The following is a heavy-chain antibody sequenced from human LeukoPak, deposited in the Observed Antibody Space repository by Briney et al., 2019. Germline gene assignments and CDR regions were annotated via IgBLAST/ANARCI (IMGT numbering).Heavy chain of an antibody. CDR3: TTDGMVIGY. Sequence: GRSLRLSCAASGFTVSSNYMSWVRQAPGKGLEWVGRIKSKTDGGTTDYAAPVKGRFTISRDDSKNTLYLQMNSLKTEDTAVYYCTTDGMVIGYWGQGTLVTVSS. J-gene: IGHJ4*02. D-gene: IGHD3-3*01. V-gene: IGHV3-15*01. CDR1: GFTVSSNY. CDR2: IKSKTDGGTT.